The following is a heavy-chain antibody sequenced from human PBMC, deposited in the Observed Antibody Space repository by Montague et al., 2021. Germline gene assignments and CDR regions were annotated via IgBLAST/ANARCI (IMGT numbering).Heavy chain of an antibody. J-gene: IGHJ4*02. CDR3: VRDPHSLDF. Sequence: SLRLSCAASGFTFEDYSMSWVRQTPEKGLGWVAYIHKSGHTTHQADFVEGRFTISRDNAKNSLFLEMNDLRDDDTAIYYCVRDPHSLDFWGQGVLVTVSS. CDR1: GFTFEDYS. CDR2: IHKSGHTT. V-gene: IGHV3-48*02. D-gene: IGHD1-26*01.